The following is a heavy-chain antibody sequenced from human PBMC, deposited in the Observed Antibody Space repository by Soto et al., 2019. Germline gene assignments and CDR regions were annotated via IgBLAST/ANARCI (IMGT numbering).Heavy chain of an antibody. Sequence: QVQLVESGGGVVQPGRSLRLSCAASGFTFSSYGMHWVRQAPGKGLEWVAVIWYDGSNKYYADSVKGRFTISRDNSKNTLYLQMNSLRAEDTAVYYGARYYGGNSLDYWGQGTLVTVSS. J-gene: IGHJ4*02. CDR1: GFTFSSYG. D-gene: IGHD4-17*01. CDR2: IWYDGSNK. CDR3: ARYYGGNSLDY. V-gene: IGHV3-33*01.